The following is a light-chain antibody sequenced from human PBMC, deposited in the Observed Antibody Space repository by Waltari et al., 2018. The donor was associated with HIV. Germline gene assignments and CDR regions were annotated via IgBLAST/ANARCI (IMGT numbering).Light chain of an antibody. Sequence: DIQMTQSPSSLSASVGDRVTITCQASQDISNYLNWYQQNPGKDPKLLIYDASNLETGVPARFSGSGSGTDFTFTISSLQPEDIATYSCQQYDNLPLTFGQGTKLEIK. J-gene: IGKJ2*01. CDR2: DAS. CDR3: QQYDNLPLT. V-gene: IGKV1-33*01. CDR1: QDISNY.